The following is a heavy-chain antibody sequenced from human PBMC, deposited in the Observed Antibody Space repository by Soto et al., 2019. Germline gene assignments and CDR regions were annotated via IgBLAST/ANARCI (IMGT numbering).Heavy chain of an antibody. D-gene: IGHD4-4*01. CDR2: ISSGAKTT. Sequence: PGGSLRLSCAASGFTFSSYEMNWVRQAPGKGLEWVSYISSGAKTTYYADSVRGRFTISRDNYKNMLYLQMNSLRDEDTAVYYCVKPPVITASYYYYDMDVWGQGTTVTVSS. CDR3: VKPPVITASYYYYDMDV. J-gene: IGHJ6*02. V-gene: IGHV3-48*03. CDR1: GFTFSSYE.